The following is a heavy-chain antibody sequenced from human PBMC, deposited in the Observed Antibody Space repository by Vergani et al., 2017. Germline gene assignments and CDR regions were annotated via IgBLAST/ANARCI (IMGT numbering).Heavy chain of an antibody. J-gene: IGHJ6*03. CDR2: IDHTGRP. CDR3: ARLNTETNGLLYYYYYMDV. CDR1: GGSFTSYH. Sequence: QVQLQQWGGGLLKPSETLSLTCVVHGGSFTSYHWTWIRQSPGEGLEWVGDIDHTGRPDYNPSLKSRPTMSVDKSRNQFFLTLNSVTATDTAIYFCARLNTETNGLLYYYYYMDVWGQGTAVTVS. D-gene: IGHD4-11*01. V-gene: IGHV4-34*01.